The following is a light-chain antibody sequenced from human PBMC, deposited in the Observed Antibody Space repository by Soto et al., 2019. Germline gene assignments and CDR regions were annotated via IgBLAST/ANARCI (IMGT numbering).Light chain of an antibody. V-gene: IGLV2-14*01. CDR2: EVS. CDR3: ISYTSSKTWV. J-gene: IGLJ3*02. CDR1: SSDVGGYNY. Sequence: QSASVSGSPGQSITISCTGTSSDVGGYNYVSWYQQHPGRAPKLMIYEVSDRPSGVSNRFSGSKSGNTASLTISGLQAEDEADYYCISYTSSKTWVFGGGTKLTVL.